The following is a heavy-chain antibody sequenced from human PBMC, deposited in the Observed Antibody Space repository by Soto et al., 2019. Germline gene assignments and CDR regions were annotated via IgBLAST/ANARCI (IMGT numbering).Heavy chain of an antibody. CDR2: IIPIFGTA. Sequence: QVQLVQSGAEVKKPGSSVKVSCKASGGTFSSYAISWVRQAPGQGLEWLGGIIPIFGTANYAQKFQGRVTITADKSTSTAYMELSSLRSEDTAVYYCARVLEFGVLRCLEWSGWFDPWGQGTLVTVSS. CDR1: GGTFSSYA. V-gene: IGHV1-69*06. D-gene: IGHD3-3*01. CDR3: ARVLEFGVLRCLEWSGWFDP. J-gene: IGHJ5*02.